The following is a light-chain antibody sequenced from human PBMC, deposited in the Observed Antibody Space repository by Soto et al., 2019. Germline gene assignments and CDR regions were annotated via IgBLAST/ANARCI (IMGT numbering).Light chain of an antibody. Sequence: IVLTQSPATLSLSPGERATLSCRASQSLSSGYLAWYQQKPGQAPRPLISAASRRATGIPDRFSGSGSGTDLTLTISRLEREDFAVFSCQHCGSNSTSWTFGQGTKVEIK. V-gene: IGKV3-20*01. CDR3: QHCGSNSTSWT. CDR2: AAS. J-gene: IGKJ1*01. CDR1: QSLSSGY.